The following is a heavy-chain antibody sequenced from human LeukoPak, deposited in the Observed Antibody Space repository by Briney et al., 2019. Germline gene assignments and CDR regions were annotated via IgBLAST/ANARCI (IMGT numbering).Heavy chain of an antibody. CDR1: GYTLTELS. D-gene: IGHD1-26*01. V-gene: IGHV1-69*05. Sequence: SVKVSCKVSGYTLTELSMHWVRQAPGQGLEWMGGIIPIFGTANYAQKYQGRVTITTDESTSTAYMELSSLRSEDTAVYYCARGVGGARLLFSFDYWGQGTLVTVSS. CDR3: ARGVGGARLLFSFDY. J-gene: IGHJ4*02. CDR2: IIPIFGTA.